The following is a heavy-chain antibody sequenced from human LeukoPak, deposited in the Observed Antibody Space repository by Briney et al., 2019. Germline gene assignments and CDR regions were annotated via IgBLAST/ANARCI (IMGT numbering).Heavy chain of an antibody. J-gene: IGHJ4*02. CDR1: GFTSSSYW. CDR3: VRNSYDSSGYYDY. V-gene: IGHV3-74*01. CDR2: IISDGSNT. Sequence: GGSLRLSCAASGFTSSSYWMHWVRQAPGKGLVWVSRIISDGSNTTYADSVKGRLTISRDNAKNTLYLQMSSLRAEDTAVYYCVRNSYDSSGYYDYWGQGTLVTVSS. D-gene: IGHD3-22*01.